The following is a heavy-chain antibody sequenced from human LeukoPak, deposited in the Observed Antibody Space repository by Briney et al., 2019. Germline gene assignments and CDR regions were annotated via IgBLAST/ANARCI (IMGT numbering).Heavy chain of an antibody. CDR3: ARDPRLYCSGSSCFQSYYFDL. Sequence: SETLSLTCTVSGGSINTYYWCWIRQPPGKGLEWIGCINYSGTTNYNPSLKNRVTISVDTSKNHFSLRLTSVTAADTAVYYCARDPRLYCSGSSCFQSYYFDLWGLGALVTVSS. D-gene: IGHD2-15*01. J-gene: IGHJ2*01. CDR2: INYSGTT. V-gene: IGHV4-59*01. CDR1: GGSINTYY.